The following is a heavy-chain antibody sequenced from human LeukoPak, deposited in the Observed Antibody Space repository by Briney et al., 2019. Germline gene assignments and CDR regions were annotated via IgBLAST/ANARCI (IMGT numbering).Heavy chain of an antibody. D-gene: IGHD6-13*01. CDR2: ISGDGGIT. CDR1: GFTFSSYA. V-gene: IGHV3-23*01. J-gene: IGHJ5*02. CDR3: ARDGSSWANWFDP. Sequence: GGSLRLSCAASGFTFSSYAMSWVRQAPGKGLEWVSGISGDGGITYYADSVQGRITISRDSSKNTLYLQMNSLKAEDTAVYYCARDGSSWANWFDPWGQGTLVTVSS.